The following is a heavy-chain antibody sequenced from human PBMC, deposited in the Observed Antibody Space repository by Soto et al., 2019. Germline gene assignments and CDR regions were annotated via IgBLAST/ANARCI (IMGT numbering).Heavy chain of an antibody. CDR2: IYPGDSDT. CDR1: RRSVTTEL. D-gene: IGHD2-8*01. Sequence: EAMKISGERSRRSVTTELLGRVRQMPGKRLEWMGIIYPGDSDTRYSPSFQGQVTISADKSISTAYLQWSSLKASDTAMYYCARHNGDGALFYTDVDYHYRISGRAQRATVTGS. CDR3: ARHNGDGALFYTDVDYHYRISG. J-gene: IGHJ6*02. V-gene: IGHV5-51*01.